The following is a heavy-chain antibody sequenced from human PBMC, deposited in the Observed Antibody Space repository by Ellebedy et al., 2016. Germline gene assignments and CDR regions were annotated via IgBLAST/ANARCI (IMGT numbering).Heavy chain of an antibody. J-gene: IGHJ6*03. V-gene: IGHV3-33*01. D-gene: IGHD3-3*01. CDR2: IWYDGSNK. CDR3: ARRGYDFWSGTYYYYMDV. CDR1: GFTFSSYG. Sequence: GESLKISXAASGFTFSSYGMHWVRQAPGKGLEWVAVIWYDGSNKYYADSVKGRFTISRDNSKNTLYLQMNSLRAEDTAVYYCARRGYDFWSGTYYYYMDVWGKGTTVTVSS.